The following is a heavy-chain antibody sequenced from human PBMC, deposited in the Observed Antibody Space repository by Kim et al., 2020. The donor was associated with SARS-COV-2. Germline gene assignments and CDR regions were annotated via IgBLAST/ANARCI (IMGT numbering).Heavy chain of an antibody. CDR3: ARVGVGATTRRCGYYYYGMDV. D-gene: IGHD1-26*01. CDR2: IYYSGNT. V-gene: IGHV4-59*01. J-gene: IGHJ6*02. CDR1: GGSISSYY. Sequence: SETLSLTCTVSGGSISSYYWSWIRQPPGKGLEWIGYIYYSGNTNYNPSLKSRVTIPVDTSKNQFSLKLSSVTAADTAVYYCARVGVGATTRRCGYYYYGMDVWGQGTTVTVSS.